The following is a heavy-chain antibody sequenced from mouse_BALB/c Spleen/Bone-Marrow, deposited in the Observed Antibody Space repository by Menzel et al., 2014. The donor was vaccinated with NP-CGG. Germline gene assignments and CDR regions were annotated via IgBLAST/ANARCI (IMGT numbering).Heavy chain of an antibody. Sequence: QVQLKQSGAELVRPGSSVKISCKASGYAFSSYWMNWVKQRPGQGLEWIGQIYPGDGDTYYNGKFKGKATLTADNSSSTAYMQLGSLTSEDSAVYFCARETYGNAWFAYWGQGTLVTVSA. CDR2: IYPGDGDT. V-gene: IGHV1-80*01. J-gene: IGHJ3*01. D-gene: IGHD2-1*01. CDR1: GYAFSSYW. CDR3: ARETYGNAWFAY.